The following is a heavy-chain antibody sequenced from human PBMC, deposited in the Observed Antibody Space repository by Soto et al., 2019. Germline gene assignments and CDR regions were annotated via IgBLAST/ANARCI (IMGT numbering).Heavy chain of an antibody. D-gene: IGHD3-3*01. J-gene: IGHJ6*02. Sequence: PGGSLRLSCAASGFTFSSYAMHWVRQAPGKGLEWVAVISYDGSNKYYADSVKGRFTISRDNSKNTLYLQMNSLRAEDTAVYYCARDLPSYDFWSGYPSGGMDVWGQGTTVTVSS. CDR2: ISYDGSNK. V-gene: IGHV3-30-3*01. CDR1: GFTFSSYA. CDR3: ARDLPSYDFWSGYPSGGMDV.